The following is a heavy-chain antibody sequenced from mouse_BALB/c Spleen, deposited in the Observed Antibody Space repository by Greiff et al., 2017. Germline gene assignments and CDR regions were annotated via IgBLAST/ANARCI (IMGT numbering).Heavy chain of an antibody. Sequence: VQLQQSGPELVKPGASVKMSCKASGYTFTDYYMDWVKQSHGESFEWIGRVNPYNGGTSYNQKFKGKATLTVDKSSSTAYMELNSLTSEDSAVYYCARDYDDGAMDYWGQGTSVTVSS. CDR3: ARDYDDGAMDY. CDR1: GYTFTDYY. V-gene: IGHV1-19*01. D-gene: IGHD2-4*01. CDR2: VNPYNGGT. J-gene: IGHJ4*01.